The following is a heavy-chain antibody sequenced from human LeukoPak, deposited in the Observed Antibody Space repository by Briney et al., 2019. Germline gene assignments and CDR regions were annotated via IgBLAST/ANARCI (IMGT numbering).Heavy chain of an antibody. CDR3: AKYKIAAAANRTIDY. J-gene: IGHJ4*02. CDR1: GFTFSSYS. V-gene: IGHV3-21*04. D-gene: IGHD6-13*01. Sequence: PGGSLRLSCAASGFTFSSYSMNWVRQAPGKGLEWVSSISSSSSYIYYADSVKGRFTISRDNSKNTLYLQMNSLRAEDTAVYYCAKYKIAAAANRTIDYWGQGTLVTVSS. CDR2: ISSSSSYI.